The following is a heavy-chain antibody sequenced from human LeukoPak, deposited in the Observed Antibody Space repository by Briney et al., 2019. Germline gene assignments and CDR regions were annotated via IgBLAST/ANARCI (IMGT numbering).Heavy chain of an antibody. D-gene: IGHD2-21*01. CDR1: GFTLSSYA. J-gene: IGHJ4*02. CDR3: AKAPVTTCSGAYCYPFDY. Sequence: GGSLRLSCAASGFTLSSYAMSWVRQAPGKRLEWVSAISVSGNTYHADSVKGRFTISRDSSKNTLYLQMNRLRAEDAAVYYCAKAPVTTCSGAYCYPFDYWGQGTLVTVSS. V-gene: IGHV3-23*01. CDR2: ISVSGNT.